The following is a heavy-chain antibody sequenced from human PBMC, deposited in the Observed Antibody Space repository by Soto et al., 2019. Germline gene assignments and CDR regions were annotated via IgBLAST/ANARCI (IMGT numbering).Heavy chain of an antibody. V-gene: IGHV3-23*01. D-gene: IGHD3-10*01. CDR2: ISNSGGST. CDR3: SKFSKQITMIRGGGYFDY. CDR1: GFTFSNYG. Sequence: GGSLRLSCAASGFTFSNYGMSWVRQAPGKGLEWVSSISNSGGSTYYADSVKGRFTISRDTSKNTLYLQMDSLRVEDTAIYYCSKFSKQITMIRGGGYFDYWGQGPLVTVSS. J-gene: IGHJ4*02.